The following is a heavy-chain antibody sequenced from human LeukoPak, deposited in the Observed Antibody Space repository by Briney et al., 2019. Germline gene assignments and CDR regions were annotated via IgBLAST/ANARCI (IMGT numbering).Heavy chain of an antibody. CDR1: GYTFTSYY. CDR2: INPSGGST. D-gene: IGHD6-13*01. CDR3: ARPLGPSGIAAAGYNWFDP. V-gene: IGHV1-46*01. J-gene: IGHJ5*02. Sequence: ASVKVSCKASGYTFTSYYMHWVRQAPGQGLEWMGIINPSGGSTSYAQKFQGRVTMTRDTSTSTVYMELSSLRSDDTAVYYCARPLGPSGIAAAGYNWFDPWGQGTLATVSS.